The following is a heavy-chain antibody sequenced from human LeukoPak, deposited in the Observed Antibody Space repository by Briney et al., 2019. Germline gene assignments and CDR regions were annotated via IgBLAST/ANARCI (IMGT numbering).Heavy chain of an antibody. V-gene: IGHV3-23*01. CDR2: ISGSGGIT. J-gene: IGHJ4*02. Sequence: GGSLRLSCAASGFTFSSCAMNWVRQAPGKGLEWVSGISGSGGITHYADSVRGRFTISRDNSKNTLYLQMNSLRAEDTAVYYCARQMATQSLDYWGQGTLVTVSS. CDR3: ARQMATQSLDY. CDR1: GFTFSSCA. D-gene: IGHD5-24*01.